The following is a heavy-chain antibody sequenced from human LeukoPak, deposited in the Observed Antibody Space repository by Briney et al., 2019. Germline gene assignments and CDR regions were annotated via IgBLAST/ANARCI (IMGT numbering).Heavy chain of an antibody. D-gene: IGHD3-22*01. CDR3: ARPRCYYDSSGPGWFFDL. CDR2: IYYSGST. J-gene: IGHJ2*01. Sequence: SETLSLTCTVSGGSISSYYWSWIRQPPGKGLEWIGYIYYSGSTNYNPSLKSRVTISVDTSKNQFSLKLSSVTAADTAVYYCARPRCYYDSSGPGWFFDLWGRGTLVTVSS. CDR1: GGSISSYY. V-gene: IGHV4-59*08.